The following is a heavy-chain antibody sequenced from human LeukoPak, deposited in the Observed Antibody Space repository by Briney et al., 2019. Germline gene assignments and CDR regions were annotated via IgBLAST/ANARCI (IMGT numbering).Heavy chain of an antibody. CDR3: AGAYTGYEAFDY. D-gene: IGHD5-12*01. V-gene: IGHV1-2*02. CDR2: INAISGGT. CDR1: GNTFTGDY. J-gene: IGHJ4*02. Sequence: ASVKNSCKASGNTFTGDYMHWVRQDPGQGLVWMGLINAISGGTNYAQRLQGRVTSSRDASISTAYMELSRLRSDDTAVFYCAGAYTGYEAFDYWGQGTLVTV.